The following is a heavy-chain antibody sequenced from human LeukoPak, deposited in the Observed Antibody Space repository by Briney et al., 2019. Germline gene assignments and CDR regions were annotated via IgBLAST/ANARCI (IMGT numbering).Heavy chain of an antibody. J-gene: IGHJ4*02. CDR1: GFTFSNYS. Sequence: GGSLRLSCTASGFTFSNYSMNWVRPPPGKGLEWVSYIDSSSVTIYYADSVKGRFTISRHNAKKSLYLQMNSLRAEDTAVYYCARDYYDSSGYYHGGYWGQGTLVTVSS. V-gene: IGHV3-48*01. CDR3: ARDYYDSSGYYHGGY. CDR2: IDSSSVTI. D-gene: IGHD3-22*01.